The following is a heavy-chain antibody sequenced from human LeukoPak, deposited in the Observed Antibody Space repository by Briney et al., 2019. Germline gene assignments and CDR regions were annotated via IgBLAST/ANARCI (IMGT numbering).Heavy chain of an antibody. D-gene: IGHD6-19*01. J-gene: IGHJ4*02. CDR2: INPNSGGT. V-gene: IGHV1-2*02. CDR1: GYTFTGYY. Sequence: ASVKVSCKASGYTFTGYYMHWVRQAPGQGLEWMGWINPNSGGTNYTQKFQGRVTMTRDTSISTAYMELSSLRSEDTAVYYCARESKVSGWSLAFDYWGQGTLVTVSS. CDR3: ARESKVSGWSLAFDY.